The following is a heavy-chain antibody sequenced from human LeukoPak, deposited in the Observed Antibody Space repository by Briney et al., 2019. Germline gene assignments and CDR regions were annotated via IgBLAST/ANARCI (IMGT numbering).Heavy chain of an antibody. J-gene: IGHJ6*03. CDR3: ARGATAGRFSLRPTGAYYMDV. D-gene: IGHD6-13*01. CDR1: GYSFTAYY. Sequence: ASVTVSCKASGYSFTAYYMHWVRQAPGQGLEWMGWINPNSGGTNYAQKFQGRVTMTRDTSINTAYMELSSLRFDDTAVYYCARGATAGRFSLRPTGAYYMDVWGKGTTVTVSS. CDR2: INPNSGGT. V-gene: IGHV1-2*02.